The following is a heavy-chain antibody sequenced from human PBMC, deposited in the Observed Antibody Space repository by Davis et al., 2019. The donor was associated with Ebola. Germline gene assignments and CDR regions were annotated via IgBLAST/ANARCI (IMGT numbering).Heavy chain of an antibody. CDR3: ARAEGIPYYYMDV. Sequence: SETLSLTCAVSGGSISSGGSSWSSIRQPPGTGLEWIRCMYHSGSTYYNPSLKSRVTISVDRSKNQFSLRLSAVTAADTAVYYCARAEGIPYYYMDVWGIGTTVTVSS. V-gene: IGHV4-30-2*01. D-gene: IGHD3-10*01. CDR2: MYHSGST. CDR1: GGSISSGGSS. J-gene: IGHJ6*03.